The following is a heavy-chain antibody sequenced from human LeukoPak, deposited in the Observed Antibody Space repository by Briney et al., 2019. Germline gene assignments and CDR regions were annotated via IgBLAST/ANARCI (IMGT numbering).Heavy chain of an antibody. J-gene: IGHJ4*02. Sequence: PSETLSLTCTVSGGSIRSYYWSCIRQPPGKGLEWIGYIDYSGSTNYNPSLKSRVTISVDTSKNQFSLKLSSVTAADTAVYYCARGGDGYIYYFDYWGQGTLVTVSS. CDR2: IDYSGST. CDR3: ARGGDGYIYYFDY. D-gene: IGHD5-24*01. V-gene: IGHV4-59*01. CDR1: GGSIRSYY.